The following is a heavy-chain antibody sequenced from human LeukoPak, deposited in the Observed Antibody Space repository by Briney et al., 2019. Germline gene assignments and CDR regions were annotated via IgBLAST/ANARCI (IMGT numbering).Heavy chain of an antibody. CDR1: GDSISTSIHY. D-gene: IGHD4-17*01. CDR3: ARQDNGDHGNPNWFDP. J-gene: IGHJ5*02. CDR2: IFNTGNT. Sequence: SETLSLTCTVSGDSISTSIHYWAWIPQPPGKRLEWIGSIFNTGNTFYNPSLMSRVTISVDTSKTQFSLSLSSVTAADTAIYYCARQDNGDHGNPNWFDPWGQGLLVIVSS. V-gene: IGHV4-39*01.